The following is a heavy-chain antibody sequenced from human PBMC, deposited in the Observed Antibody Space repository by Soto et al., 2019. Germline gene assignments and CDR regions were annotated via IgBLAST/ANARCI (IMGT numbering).Heavy chain of an antibody. Sequence: GGFLRLSCAASGFTFSSYWMHWVRQAPGKGLVWVSRINSDGSSTSYADSVKGRFTISRDNAKNTLYLQMNSLRAEDTAVYYCARVDDLDAFDIWGQGTMVNVSS. CDR1: GFTFSSYW. CDR3: ARVDDLDAFDI. V-gene: IGHV3-74*01. J-gene: IGHJ3*02. CDR2: INSDGSST.